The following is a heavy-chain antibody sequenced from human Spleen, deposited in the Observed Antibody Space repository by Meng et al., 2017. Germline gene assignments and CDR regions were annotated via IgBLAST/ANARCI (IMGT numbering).Heavy chain of an antibody. V-gene: IGHV1-69*06. Sequence: SVKVSCKPSGDNFPDYYIHWLRRAPGQGLEWMGGIIPIFGTANYAQKLQGRVTITADKSTGTAYMELSSLRSEDTAVYYCALHPSSSWDSDDWGQGTLVTVSS. CDR3: ALHPSSSWDSDD. CDR1: GDNFPDYY. J-gene: IGHJ4*02. D-gene: IGHD6-13*01. CDR2: IIPIFGTA.